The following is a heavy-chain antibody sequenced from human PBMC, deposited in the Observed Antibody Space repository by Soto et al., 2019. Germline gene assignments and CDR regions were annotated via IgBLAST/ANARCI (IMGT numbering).Heavy chain of an antibody. J-gene: IGHJ4*02. Sequence: TVGSLRLSCAASGFTFSSYAMSWVRQAPGKGLEWVSAISGSGGSTYYADSVKGRFTISRDNSKNTLYLQMNSLRAEDTAVYYCEKGSGYYYGGEFDYWGQGTLVTVSS. CDR2: ISGSGGST. CDR3: EKGSGYYYGGEFDY. D-gene: IGHD3-22*01. V-gene: IGHV3-23*01. CDR1: GFTFSSYA.